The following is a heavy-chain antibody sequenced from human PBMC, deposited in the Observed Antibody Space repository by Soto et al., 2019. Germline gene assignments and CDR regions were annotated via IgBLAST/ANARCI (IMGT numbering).Heavy chain of an antibody. CDR1: GFPFNTHW. CDR3: AKGPAIVLVPAAMNYYYGMDV. Sequence: VGSLRLSCAASGFPFNTHWMQWGRQAPGKGLVWVSRINYDGSSTTYADSVKGRFTISRDNSKNTLYLQMDSLRAEDTAVYYCAKGPAIVLVPAAMNYYYGMDVWGQGTTVTVSS. D-gene: IGHD2-2*01. V-gene: IGHV3-74*01. CDR2: INYDGSST. J-gene: IGHJ6*02.